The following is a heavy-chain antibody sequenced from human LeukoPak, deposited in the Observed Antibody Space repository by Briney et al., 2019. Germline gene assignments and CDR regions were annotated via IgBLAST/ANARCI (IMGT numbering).Heavy chain of an antibody. Sequence: PSETLSLTCTVSGGSISSYYWSWIRQPAGKGLEWIGRIYTRGSTNYNPSLKSRVTMSVDTSKNQFSLKLSSVTAADTAVYYCARDFSSTDYYYYGMDVWGQGTTVTVSS. V-gene: IGHV4-4*07. D-gene: IGHD2-2*01. J-gene: IGHJ6*02. CDR2: IYTRGST. CDR3: ARDFSSTDYYYYGMDV. CDR1: GGSISSYY.